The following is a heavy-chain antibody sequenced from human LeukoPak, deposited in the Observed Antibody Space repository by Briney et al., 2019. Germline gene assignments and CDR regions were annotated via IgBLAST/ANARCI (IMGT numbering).Heavy chain of an antibody. Sequence: PGGSLRLSCAASGFTFDDYAMHWVRQAPGKGLEWVSGISWNSGSIGYADSVKGRFTISRDNAKNSLYLQMNSLRAEDTALYYCARAPYDILTGYSDYWGQGTLVTVSS. V-gene: IGHV3-9*01. CDR1: GFTFDDYA. CDR2: ISWNSGSI. J-gene: IGHJ4*02. D-gene: IGHD3-9*01. CDR3: ARAPYDILTGYSDY.